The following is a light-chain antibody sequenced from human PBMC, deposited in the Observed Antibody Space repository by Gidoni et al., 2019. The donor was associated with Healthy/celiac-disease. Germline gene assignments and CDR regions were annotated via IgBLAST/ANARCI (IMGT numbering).Light chain of an antibody. CDR2: AAS. CDR1: QSISSY. CDR3: QQSYSTPAT. Sequence: DIQMTQSPSSLPASVGDRVTITCRASQSISSYVNWYQQKPGKAPKLLIYAASSLQSGVPSRFSGSGSGTDFTLTISSLQPEDFATYYCQQSYSTPATFGQGTKLEIK. J-gene: IGKJ2*01. V-gene: IGKV1-39*01.